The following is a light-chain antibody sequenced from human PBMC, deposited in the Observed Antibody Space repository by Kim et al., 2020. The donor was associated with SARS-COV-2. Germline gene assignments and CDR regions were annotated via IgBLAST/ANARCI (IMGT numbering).Light chain of an antibody. Sequence: SVSPGERATRSCRASQSVGSNLAWYQQIPGQAPRLLIYDASSRATGFPARFSGSGSETEFTLTISSLQSEDFTVYYCQQYKNWPYTFGQGTKLEI. J-gene: IGKJ2*01. CDR3: QQYKNWPYT. V-gene: IGKV3-15*01. CDR2: DAS. CDR1: QSVGSN.